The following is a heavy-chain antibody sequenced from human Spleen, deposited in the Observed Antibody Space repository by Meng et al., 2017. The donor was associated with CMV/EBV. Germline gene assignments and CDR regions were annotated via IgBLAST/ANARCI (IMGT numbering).Heavy chain of an antibody. Sequence: SFSGYDWSWIRQPPGKGREWIGEINHSGSTNYNPSLKSRVTKSVDTSKNQFSLRLSSVTAADTAVYYCARAPTRITMVRGVIEEYFQHWGQGTLVTVSS. D-gene: IGHD3-10*01. J-gene: IGHJ1*01. CDR2: INHSGST. CDR1: SFSGYD. CDR3: ARAPTRITMVRGVIEEYFQH. V-gene: IGHV4-34*01.